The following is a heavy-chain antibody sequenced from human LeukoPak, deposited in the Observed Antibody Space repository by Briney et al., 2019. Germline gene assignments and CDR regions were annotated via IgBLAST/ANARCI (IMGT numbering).Heavy chain of an antibody. D-gene: IGHD3-9*01. V-gene: IGHV4-39*07. Sequence: SETLSLTYTVSGGSLSGSNSCWGWIRQPPGSGLVGIGSIYYSGSTYYNPSLKSRFTTSVDTSKNQPSLKLSSVPAADTAVYYCARSSLLTGYYYPHYWGQETLVTASS. CDR2: IYYSGST. CDR3: ARSSLLTGYYYPHY. CDR1: GGSLSGSNSC. J-gene: IGHJ4*02.